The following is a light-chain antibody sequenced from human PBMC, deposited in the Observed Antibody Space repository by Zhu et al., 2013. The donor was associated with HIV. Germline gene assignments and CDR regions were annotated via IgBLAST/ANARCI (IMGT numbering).Light chain of an antibody. CDR2: QDS. J-gene: IGLJ2*01. CDR1: KLGDKY. V-gene: IGLV3-1*01. CDR3: QAWDSRTAHLV. Sequence: SYELTQPPSVSVSPGQTVSITCSGDKLGDKYACWYQQKPGQSTVLVIYQDSNRPSGIPERFSGSNSGNTATLTISGTQAMDEADYYCQAWDSRTAHLVFGGGTKLTVL.